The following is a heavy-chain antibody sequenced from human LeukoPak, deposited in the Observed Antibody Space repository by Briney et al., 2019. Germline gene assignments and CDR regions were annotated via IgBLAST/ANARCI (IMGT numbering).Heavy chain of an antibody. CDR1: GFTFSSYG. D-gene: IGHD5-12*01. CDR2: IRYDGSNK. V-gene: IGHV3-30*02. Sequence: GGSLRLSCAASGFTFSSYGMHWVRQAPGKGLEWVAFIRYDGSNKYYADSVKGRFTISRDNSKNTLYLQMNSLRAEDTAVYYCAKSPPYDSWWDFDPWGQGTLVTVSS. J-gene: IGHJ5*02. CDR3: AKSPPYDSWWDFDP.